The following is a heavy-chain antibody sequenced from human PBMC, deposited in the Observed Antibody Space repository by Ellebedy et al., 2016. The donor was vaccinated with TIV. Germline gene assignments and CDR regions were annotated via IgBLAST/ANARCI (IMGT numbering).Heavy chain of an antibody. D-gene: IGHD5/OR15-5a*01. CDR2: TKQDGSEK. J-gene: IGHJ4*02. V-gene: IGHV3-7*01. CDR1: GFTFSTYW. CDR3: ARALNHVDTVSTAPLDC. Sequence: GESLKISCAASGFTFSTYWMGWVRQAAGKGLEWVANTKQDGSEKYYVDSVMGRFTISRDNAKNSLYLQMNSLRAEDTAVYYCARALNHVDTVSTAPLDCWGQGTLVTVSS.